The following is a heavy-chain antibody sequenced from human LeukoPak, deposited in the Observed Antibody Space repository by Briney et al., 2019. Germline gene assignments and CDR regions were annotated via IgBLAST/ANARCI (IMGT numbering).Heavy chain of an antibody. CDR2: VSFETNDI. CDR3: ARDPLRRGTSYLDN. D-gene: IGHD1-26*01. J-gene: IGHJ4*02. Sequence: GGSLRLSCAASGFNFRSFGFHWVRQAPDKGLEWLAIVSFETNDIYYTDSVKGRFTISGDESKNTLYLQMNSLRSDDTALYYCARDPLRRGTSYLDNWGQGTLVTVAS. V-gene: IGHV3-30*03. CDR1: GFNFRSFG.